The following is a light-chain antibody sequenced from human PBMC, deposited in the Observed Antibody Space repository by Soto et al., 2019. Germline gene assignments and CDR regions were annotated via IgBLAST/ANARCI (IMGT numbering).Light chain of an antibody. V-gene: IGKV3-20*01. Sequence: ETVLTQSPGPLSLSPGERATLSCSASQSVSSSYLAWYQQKPGQAPRLLIYDASSRTTGIPDRFSGSGSGTDFTLTISRLEPEDFAVYYCQQDGSSPKWTFGQGTKLEIK. CDR2: DAS. CDR1: QSVSSSY. CDR3: QQDGSSPKWT. J-gene: IGKJ1*01.